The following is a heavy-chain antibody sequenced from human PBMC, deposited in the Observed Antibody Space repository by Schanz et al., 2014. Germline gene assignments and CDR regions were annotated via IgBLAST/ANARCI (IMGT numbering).Heavy chain of an antibody. CDR3: ARTDQQMQRPDY. J-gene: IGHJ4*02. V-gene: IGHV3-23*04. CDR2: ISGSGGST. CDR1: GFTFSSTP. Sequence: EEQLVESGGGLVQRGGSLRLSCAVSGFTFSSTPMTWVRQAPGKGLEWVSIISGSGGSTYYADSVKGRFTISKHNSRHTLYLQMDSLTTDDTAVYYCARTDQQMQRPDYWGQGTLVTVSS. D-gene: IGHD2-2*01.